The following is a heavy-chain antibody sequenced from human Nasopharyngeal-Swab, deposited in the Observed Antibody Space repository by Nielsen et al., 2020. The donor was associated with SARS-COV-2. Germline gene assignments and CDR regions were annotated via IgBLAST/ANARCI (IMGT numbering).Heavy chain of an antibody. CDR3: AATLWFGELPDY. CDR1: GFTFSSYS. Sequence: GESLKIPCAASGFTFSSYSMNWVRQAPGKGLEWVSSISSSSSYIYYADSVKGRFTISRDNAKNSLYLQMNSLRAEDTAVYYCAATLWFGELPDYWGQGTLVTVSS. D-gene: IGHD3-10*01. CDR2: ISSSSSYI. V-gene: IGHV3-21*01. J-gene: IGHJ4*02.